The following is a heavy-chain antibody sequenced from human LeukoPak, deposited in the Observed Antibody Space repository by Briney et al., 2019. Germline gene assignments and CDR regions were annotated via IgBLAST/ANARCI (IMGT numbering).Heavy chain of an antibody. V-gene: IGHV3-9*01. J-gene: IGHJ4*02. D-gene: IGHD3-10*01. CDR3: AKTLLWFGELSRGAFDY. Sequence: PGGSLRLSCAASGFTFSSYGMSWVRQAPGKGLEWVSGISWNSGSIGYADSVKGRFTISRDNAKNSLYLQMNSLRAEDTALYYCAKTLLWFGELSRGAFDYWGQGTLVTVSS. CDR2: ISWNSGSI. CDR1: GFTFSSYG.